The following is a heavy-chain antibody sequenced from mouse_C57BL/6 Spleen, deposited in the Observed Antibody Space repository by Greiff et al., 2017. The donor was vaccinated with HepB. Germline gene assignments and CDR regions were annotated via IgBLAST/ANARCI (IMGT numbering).Heavy chain of an antibody. CDR3: ERHSGYYDSSYWYFDV. Sequence: EVHLVESGGGLVQPGESLKLSCESNEYEFPSHDMSWVRKTPEKRLELVAAINSDGGSTYYPDTMERRFIISRDNTKKTLYLQMSSLRSEDTALYYCERHSGYYDSSYWYFDVWGTGTTVTVSS. CDR1: EYEFPSHD. D-gene: IGHD1-1*01. CDR2: INSDGGST. V-gene: IGHV5-2*01. J-gene: IGHJ1*03.